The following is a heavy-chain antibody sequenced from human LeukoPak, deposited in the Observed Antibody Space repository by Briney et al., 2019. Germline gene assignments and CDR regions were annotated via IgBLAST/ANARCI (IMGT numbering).Heavy chain of an antibody. CDR2: ISGSGGST. J-gene: IGHJ4*02. D-gene: IGHD7-27*01. CDR3: AKDYETGDRIYYFDY. CDR1: GFTFSYYA. V-gene: IGHV3-23*01. Sequence: PGGSLRLSCAASGFTFSYYAMSWVRQAPGKGLEWVSVISGSGGSTHYADSVKGRFTISRDNSKNTLYLQMNSLRAEDTAVYYCAKDYETGDRIYYFDYWGQGTLVTVSS.